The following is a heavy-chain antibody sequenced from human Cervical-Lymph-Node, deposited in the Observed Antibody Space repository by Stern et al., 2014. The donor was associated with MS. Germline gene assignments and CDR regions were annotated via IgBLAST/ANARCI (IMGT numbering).Heavy chain of an antibody. Sequence: EVQLVQSGGGLVKPGGSLRLSCAASGFTFSNYAMNWVRQAPGKGLEWVSSISTSSTYIFYADSVKGRFTITRDNAKNSLFLQMSSLGVEDTAVYYCARRESGGWNHYFDFWGQGTLVTVSS. CDR1: GFTFSNYA. J-gene: IGHJ4*02. CDR2: ISTSSTYI. CDR3: ARRESGGWNHYFDF. V-gene: IGHV3-21*01. D-gene: IGHD6-25*01.